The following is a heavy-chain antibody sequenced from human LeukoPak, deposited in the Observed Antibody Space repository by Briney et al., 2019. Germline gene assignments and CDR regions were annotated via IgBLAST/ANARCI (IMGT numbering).Heavy chain of an antibody. CDR3: ARAGTVEMTPLDY. Sequence: GASVKVSCKASGYTFTGYYMHWVRQAPGQGLEWMGWINPNSGGTNYAQKFQGWVTMTRDTSISTAYMELSRLRSDDTAVYYCARAGTVEMTPLDYWGQGTLVTVS. J-gene: IGHJ4*02. CDR1: GYTFTGYY. V-gene: IGHV1-2*04. CDR2: INPNSGGT. D-gene: IGHD5-24*01.